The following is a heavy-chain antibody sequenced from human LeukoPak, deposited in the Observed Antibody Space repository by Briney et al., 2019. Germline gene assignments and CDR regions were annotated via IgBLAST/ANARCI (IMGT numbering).Heavy chain of an antibody. CDR2: IYTSGST. V-gene: IGHV4-61*02. J-gene: IGHJ3*02. Sequence: SQTLSLTCTVSGGSISSGSYYWSWIRQPAGKGLEWIGRIYTSGSTNYNPSLKSRVTISVDTSKNQFSLKLSSVTAADTAGYYCARASGWYDFWSGYPSADAFDIWGQGTMVTVSS. CDR1: GGSISSGSYY. D-gene: IGHD3-3*01. CDR3: ARASGWYDFWSGYPSADAFDI.